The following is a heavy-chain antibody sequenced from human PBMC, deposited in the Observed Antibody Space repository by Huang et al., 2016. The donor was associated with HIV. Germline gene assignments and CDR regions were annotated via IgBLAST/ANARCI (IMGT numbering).Heavy chain of an antibody. CDR1: GYTFTEYP. D-gene: IGHD3-22*01. CDR2: INPNTGNP. CDR3: ARDSGYYRYFDY. V-gene: IGHV7-4-1*02. J-gene: IGHJ4*02. Sequence: QVQLVQSGSELKKPGASVKVSCKVSGYTFTEYPLRWVRQAPGQGLEGMGGINPNTGNPTKSQGCTGRFVFSLDTSVSTAYLQISSLKAEDTAVYFCARDSGYYRYFDYWGQGTLVTVSS.